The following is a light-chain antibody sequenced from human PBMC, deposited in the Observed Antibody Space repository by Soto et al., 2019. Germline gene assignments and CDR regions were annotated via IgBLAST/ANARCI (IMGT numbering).Light chain of an antibody. Sequence: EIVLTQSPGTLSLSPGERAILSCRASQSFSSSYVAWYQQKPGQAPRLLIYGASSRATGVPDRFSGSGSGTDFTLTISRLEPEDFAVYYCQQYKTSPFTFGPGTKVDV. V-gene: IGKV3-20*01. CDR3: QQYKTSPFT. CDR1: QSFSSSY. CDR2: GAS. J-gene: IGKJ3*01.